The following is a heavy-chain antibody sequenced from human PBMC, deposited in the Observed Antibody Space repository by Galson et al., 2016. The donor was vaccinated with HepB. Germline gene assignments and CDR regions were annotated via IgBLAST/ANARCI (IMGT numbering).Heavy chain of an antibody. CDR3: ASPTAFFSSSYMDV. Sequence: SLRLSCAASGLTFRNYDMSWVRQAPEKGLEWVSGISGSGDITYYADSGKGRFTISRDNSRNTLFLQMNSLSAEDTALYYCASPTAFFSSSYMDVWGKGTTVTVSS. D-gene: IGHD3-3*02. J-gene: IGHJ6*03. V-gene: IGHV3-23*01. CDR2: ISGSGDIT. CDR1: GLTFRNYD.